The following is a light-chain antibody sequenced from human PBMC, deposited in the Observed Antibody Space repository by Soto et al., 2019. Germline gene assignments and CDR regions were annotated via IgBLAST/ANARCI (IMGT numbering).Light chain of an antibody. V-gene: IGLV1-44*01. Sequence: SVLTQPPSASGTPGQRITISCSGSGSNIGRNTVTWYQQLPGTAPKLLIYTNNQRPSGVPDRFSGSRSGTSASLAISGLQSGDEADYYCATWDDSLNGYVFGTGTKVTVL. CDR3: ATWDDSLNGYV. CDR1: GSNIGRNT. CDR2: TNN. J-gene: IGLJ1*01.